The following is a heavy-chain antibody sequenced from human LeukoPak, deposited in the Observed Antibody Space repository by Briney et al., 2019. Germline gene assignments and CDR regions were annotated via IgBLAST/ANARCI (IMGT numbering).Heavy chain of an antibody. V-gene: IGHV3-30*02. CDR3: ARGEYDSLFDN. Sequence: GGSLRLSCAASGFTFSNYDMHWARQAPGKGLEWVTFIRSDGSDKYYADSVKGRFTISRDNSRNTLYLQMNSLRAEDTAVYYCARGEYDSLFDNWGQGTLVTVSS. CDR1: GFTFSNYD. CDR2: IRSDGSDK. J-gene: IGHJ4*02. D-gene: IGHD3-22*01.